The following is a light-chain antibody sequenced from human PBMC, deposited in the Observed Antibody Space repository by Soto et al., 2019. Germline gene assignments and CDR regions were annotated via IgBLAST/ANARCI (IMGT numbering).Light chain of an antibody. CDR3: QSYDSSLSGSGV. Sequence: ALTQPPAVSGAPGQRVTISCTGSYSNIGAGYEVHWYQQIPGTAPKLLISGHNNRPSGVPDRFFGSKSGTSASLTVIGLQAEDEADYYCQSYDSSLSGSGVFGGGTKVTVL. CDR1: YSNIGAGYE. V-gene: IGLV1-40*01. CDR2: GHN. J-gene: IGLJ3*02.